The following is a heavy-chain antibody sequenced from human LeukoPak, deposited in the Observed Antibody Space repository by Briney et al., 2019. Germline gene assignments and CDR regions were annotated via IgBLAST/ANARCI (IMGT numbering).Heavy chain of an antibody. CDR2: IYYSGRT. D-gene: IGHD3-22*01. V-gene: IGHV4-39*01. J-gene: IGHJ1*01. Sequence: PSETLSLTCSVSGDSVSRSDSYWDWICQPPGKGLEWIGTIYYSGRTYYSPSLKSRVTMSVDPSNNQFSLTLRPVTAADTAVYYCARRRYYDGSGYLEWGQGTLLSVSS. CDR3: ARRRYYDGSGYLE. CDR1: GDSVSRSDSY.